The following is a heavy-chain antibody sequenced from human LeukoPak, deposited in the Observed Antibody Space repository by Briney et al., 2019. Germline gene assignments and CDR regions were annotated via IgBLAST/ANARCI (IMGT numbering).Heavy chain of an antibody. Sequence: ASVKVSCKASGYTFTNYAMNWVRQAPGQGLEWMGWINPNSGGTNYAQKFQGRVTMTRDTSISTAYMELSRLRSDDTAVYYCARDVGIQLWQLETDDYWGQGTLVTVSS. CDR1: GYTFTNYA. J-gene: IGHJ4*02. CDR2: INPNSGGT. CDR3: ARDVGIQLWQLETDDY. D-gene: IGHD5-18*01. V-gene: IGHV1-2*02.